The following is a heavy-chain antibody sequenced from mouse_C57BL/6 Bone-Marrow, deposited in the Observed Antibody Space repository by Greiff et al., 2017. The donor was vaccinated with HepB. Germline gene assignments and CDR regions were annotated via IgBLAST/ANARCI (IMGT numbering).Heavy chain of an antibody. CDR1: GFSLTSYG. D-gene: IGHD1-1*01. CDR2: IWSGGST. CDR3: ARNGRIYYYDAMDY. Sequence: VQRVESGPGLVQPSQSLSITCTVSGFSLTSYGVHWVRQSPGKGLEWLGVIWSGGSTDYNAAFISRLSISKDNSKSQVFFKMNSLQADDTAIYYCARNGRIYYYDAMDYWGQGTSVTVSS. J-gene: IGHJ4*01. V-gene: IGHV2-2*01.